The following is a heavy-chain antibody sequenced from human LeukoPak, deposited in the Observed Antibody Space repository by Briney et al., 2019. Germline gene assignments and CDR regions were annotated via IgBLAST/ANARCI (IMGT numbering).Heavy chain of an antibody. D-gene: IGHD3-10*01. Sequence: PSETLSLTCTVSGGSISSYYWSWIRQPPGKGLEWIGYIYYSGSTNYNPSLKSRVTISVDTSKNQFSLKLSSVTAADTAVYYCARYYGPGSYDLPYYYYGMDVWGQGTTVTVSS. CDR1: GGSISSYY. V-gene: IGHV4-59*01. CDR3: ARYYGPGSYDLPYYYYGMDV. J-gene: IGHJ6*02. CDR2: IYYSGST.